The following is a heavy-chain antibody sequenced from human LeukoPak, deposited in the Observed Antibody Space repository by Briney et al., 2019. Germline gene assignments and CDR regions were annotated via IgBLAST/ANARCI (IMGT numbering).Heavy chain of an antibody. V-gene: IGHV3-74*01. D-gene: IGHD3-22*01. J-gene: IGHJ1*01. Sequence: GGSLRLSCEVSGFTFDDHGMSWVRQVAGKGLVWVSRIKSDGSTNYADSVKGRFTISRDNAKNTVSLQMNSLRVEDTGVYYCARAPSEIGGYYPEYFRHWGQGTLVTVSS. CDR1: GFTFDDHG. CDR3: ARAPSEIGGYYPEYFRH. CDR2: IKSDGST.